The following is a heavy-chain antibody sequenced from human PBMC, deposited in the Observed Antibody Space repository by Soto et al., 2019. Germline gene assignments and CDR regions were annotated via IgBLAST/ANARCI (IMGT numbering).Heavy chain of an antibody. CDR1: GFIVSDTY. J-gene: IGHJ3*02. D-gene: IGHD2-15*01. Sequence: EVQLVESGGGLVQPGGSLRLSCTASGFIVSDTYVNWVRQAPGKGLEWVSVISNRGDTHYADSVRGRFSLSRDISDNTLHLLMNNLRVEDTAVYYCAREPRYCRGGSCSITGDPYDIWGQGTMVTVSS. V-gene: IGHV3-66*01. CDR2: ISNRGDT. CDR3: AREPRYCRGGSCSITGDPYDI.